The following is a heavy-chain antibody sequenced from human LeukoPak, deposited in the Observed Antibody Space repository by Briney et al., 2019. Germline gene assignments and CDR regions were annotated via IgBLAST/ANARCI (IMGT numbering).Heavy chain of an antibody. CDR1: GFTFTNYW. V-gene: IGHV3-7*01. J-gene: IGHJ4*02. CDR3: ARDYYYGSGSYLK. CDR2: IKPDGSEK. D-gene: IGHD3-10*01. Sequence: GGSLRLSCAASGFTFTNYWMSWVRQARGKGLEWVANIKPDGSEKYYVDSVKGRFTISRDNAKNSLYLQMNSLRAEDTAVYYCARDYYYGSGSYLKWGQGTLVTVSS.